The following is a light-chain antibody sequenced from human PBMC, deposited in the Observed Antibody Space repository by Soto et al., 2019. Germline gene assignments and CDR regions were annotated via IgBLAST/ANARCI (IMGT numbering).Light chain of an antibody. CDR2: AAS. Sequence: DLRMTQSPSSLSASVRDRVTITCRASQSIGSNLEWYQQSPGRAPKLLVFAASSKSRGVPLRFDARGSGTDFSLTINSLQPEDVATYYCQQTHTFPWTFGQGTKVDVK. J-gene: IGKJ1*01. CDR3: QQTHTFPWT. CDR1: QSIGSN. V-gene: IGKV1-39*01.